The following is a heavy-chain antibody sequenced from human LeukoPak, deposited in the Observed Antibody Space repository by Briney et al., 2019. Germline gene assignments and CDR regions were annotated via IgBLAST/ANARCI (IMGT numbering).Heavy chain of an antibody. CDR1: GYTFTSYD. V-gene: IGHV1-8*01. Sequence: ASVKVSCKASGYTFTSYDINWVRQATGQGLEWMGWMNPNSGNTGYAQKFQGRVTMTRNTSITTAYMELSSLGSEDTAVYYCARGHWFGELLPYDYWGQGTLVTVSS. CDR3: ARGHWFGELLPYDY. D-gene: IGHD3-10*01. J-gene: IGHJ4*02. CDR2: MNPNSGNT.